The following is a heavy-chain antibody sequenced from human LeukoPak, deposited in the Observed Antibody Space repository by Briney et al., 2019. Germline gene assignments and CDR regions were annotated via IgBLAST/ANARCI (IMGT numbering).Heavy chain of an antibody. CDR1: GFTFSSCA. J-gene: IGHJ6*02. V-gene: IGHV3-23*01. CDR3: AKVSGFGELYYYYGMDV. D-gene: IGHD3-10*01. CDR2: ISGSGGST. Sequence: GGSLRLSCAASGFTFSSCAMSWVRQAPGKGLEWVSAISGSGGSTYYADSVKGRFTISRDNSKNTLYLQMNSLRAEDTAVYYCAKVSGFGELYYYYGMDVWGQGTTVTVSS.